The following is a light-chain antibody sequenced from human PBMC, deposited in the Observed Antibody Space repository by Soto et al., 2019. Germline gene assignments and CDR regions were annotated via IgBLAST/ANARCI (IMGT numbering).Light chain of an antibody. CDR1: QSVSTSY. J-gene: IGKJ2*01. CDR3: QQYGSSYT. CDR2: GAS. Sequence: EIVLTQSPGTLSLSPGERATLSCRASQSVSTSYLAWYQQKPGQAPRLLISGASRRATGIPDRFSGSGSGKVFTLTISRLEPEDFAVYYCQQYGSSYTFGQGTKLEIK. V-gene: IGKV3-20*01.